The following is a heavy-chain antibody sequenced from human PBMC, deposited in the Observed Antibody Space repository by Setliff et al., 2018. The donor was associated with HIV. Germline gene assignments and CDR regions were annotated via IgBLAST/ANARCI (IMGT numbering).Heavy chain of an antibody. D-gene: IGHD6-25*01. J-gene: IGHJ3*02. CDR1: GFTFSSSW. Sequence: GGSLRLSCAASGFTFSSSWMSWVRQAPGKGLEWLANIQDGGVEKYYWDSVKGRFTISRDNARNSLYLQMNSLSAEDTAVYYCARDLRQRPHIAFDIWGQGTMVTVSS. CDR2: IQDGGVEK. V-gene: IGHV3-7*01. CDR3: ARDLRQRPHIAFDI.